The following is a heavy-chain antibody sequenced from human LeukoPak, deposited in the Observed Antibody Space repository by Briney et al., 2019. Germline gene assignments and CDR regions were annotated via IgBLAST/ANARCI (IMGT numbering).Heavy chain of an antibody. Sequence: SETLSLTCAVSGGSINTTNWWSWVRQPPGKGLEWIGEIYHSGGTSYNPSLKSRVTISVDTSKNQFSLKLSSVTAADTAVYYCARLAHGSTSCCYYYYYMDVWGKGTTVTVSS. CDR1: GGSINTTNW. J-gene: IGHJ6*03. CDR2: IYHSGGT. CDR3: ARLAHGSTSCCYYYYYMDV. D-gene: IGHD2-2*01. V-gene: IGHV4-4*02.